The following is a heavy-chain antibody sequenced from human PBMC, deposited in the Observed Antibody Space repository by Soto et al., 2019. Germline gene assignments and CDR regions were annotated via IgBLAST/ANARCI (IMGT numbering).Heavy chain of an antibody. CDR2: INHSGST. CDR3: ARAVVRGVLRRVPYYFYY. Sequence: SETLSLTCAVYGGSFSGYYWSWIRQPPGKGLEWIGEINHSGSTNYNPSLKSRVTISVDTSKNQFSLKLSSVTAADTAVYYCARAVVRGVLRRVPYYFYYWGQGTLVTVSS. J-gene: IGHJ4*02. V-gene: IGHV4-34*01. CDR1: GGSFSGYY. D-gene: IGHD3-10*01.